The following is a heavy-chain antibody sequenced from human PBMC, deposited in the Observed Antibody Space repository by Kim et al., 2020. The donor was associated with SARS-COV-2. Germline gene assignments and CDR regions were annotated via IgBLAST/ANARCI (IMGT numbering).Heavy chain of an antibody. Sequence: SVKVSCKASGGTFSSYAISWVRQAPGQGLEWMGGIIPIFGTANYAQKFQGRVTITADESTSTAYMELSSLRSEDTAVYYCASDGESGSFHYFDYWGQGTLVTVSS. CDR3: ASDGESGSFHYFDY. CDR2: IIPIFGTA. V-gene: IGHV1-69*13. CDR1: GGTFSSYA. D-gene: IGHD1-26*01. J-gene: IGHJ4*02.